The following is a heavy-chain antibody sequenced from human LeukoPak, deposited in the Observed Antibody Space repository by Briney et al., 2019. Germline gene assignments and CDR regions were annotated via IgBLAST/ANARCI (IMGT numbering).Heavy chain of an antibody. CDR3: AKDRIYSNYVFDY. J-gene: IGHJ4*02. CDR1: GFTFSSYA. CDR2: IRYDGSNK. V-gene: IGHV3-30*02. Sequence: GGSLRLSCAASGFTFSSYAMHWVRQAPGKGLEWVAFIRYDGSNKYYADSVKGRFTISRDNSKNTLYLQMNSLRAEDTAVYFCAKDRIYSNYVFDYWGQGTLVTVSS. D-gene: IGHD4-11*01.